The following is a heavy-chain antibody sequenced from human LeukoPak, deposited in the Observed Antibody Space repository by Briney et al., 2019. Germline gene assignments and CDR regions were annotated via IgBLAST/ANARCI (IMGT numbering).Heavy chain of an antibody. Sequence: SETQSLTCAVYGGSFSGQYWSWIRQPPGKGLEWIGEINHSGSTNYNPSLKSRVTISIDTSKNQFSLKLSSVTAADTAVYYCARVDDYWGPVTLVTVSS. CDR3: ARVDDY. CDR1: GGSFSGQY. V-gene: IGHV4-34*01. J-gene: IGHJ4*02. CDR2: INHSGST.